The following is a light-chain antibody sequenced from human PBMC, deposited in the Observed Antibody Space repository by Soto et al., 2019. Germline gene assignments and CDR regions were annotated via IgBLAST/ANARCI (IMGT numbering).Light chain of an antibody. CDR2: EDN. CDR3: SSYGGSGNLL. J-gene: IGLJ2*01. V-gene: IGLV2-8*01. Sequence: QSVLTQPPSASGSPGQSVAISCTGTNCDIGNYNFVSWYQHHPGKAPNLMIYEDNKPSSGVPDRCSGSTSGNSASLTVSGLQPEDESDYSCSSYGGSGNLLFGAGTKLTVL. CDR1: NCDIGNYNF.